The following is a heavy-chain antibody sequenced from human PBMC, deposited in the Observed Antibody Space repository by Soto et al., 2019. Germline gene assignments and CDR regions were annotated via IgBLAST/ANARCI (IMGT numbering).Heavy chain of an antibody. Sequence: PGGSLRLSCVAPGVSFNTYEMNWVRQAPGKGLEWVSYISSSGYTMYYADSVKGRFTISRDNAKNSLYLQMNSLRAEDTAVYYCARDYSYYNTSGYYYAMYFYGLDVWGQGTTVTVSS. CDR1: GVSFNTYE. J-gene: IGHJ6*02. CDR2: ISSSGYTM. V-gene: IGHV3-48*03. CDR3: ARDYSYYNTSGYYYAMYFYGLDV. D-gene: IGHD3-22*01.